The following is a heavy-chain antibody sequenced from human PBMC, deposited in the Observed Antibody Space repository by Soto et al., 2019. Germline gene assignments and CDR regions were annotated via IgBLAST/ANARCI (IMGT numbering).Heavy chain of an antibody. Sequence: ASVKVSCKASGYTFTSYAMHWVRQAPGQRLEWMGWINAGNSDTKYSQKFQGRATITSDTSASTAYMELSSLRSEDTAVYYCARDKCAGDCYAYNWFDPWGQGTLVTVSS. D-gene: IGHD2-21*02. CDR1: GYTFTSYA. CDR2: INAGNSDT. J-gene: IGHJ5*02. V-gene: IGHV1-3*01. CDR3: ARDKCAGDCYAYNWFDP.